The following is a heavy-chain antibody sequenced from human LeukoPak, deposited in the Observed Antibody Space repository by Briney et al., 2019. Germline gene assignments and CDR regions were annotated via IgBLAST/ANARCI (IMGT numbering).Heavy chain of an antibody. CDR2: IYGGGST. J-gene: IGHJ4*02. D-gene: IGHD6-19*01. Sequence: PGGSLRLSCAATGLSLSRNFMSWVRQAPGKGLEWVSVIYGGGSTYYADSVKGRFTISRDTPKNTLYLQMNSLRVEDTAVYYCASWPVGWYGEDSWGQGTLVTVSS. CDR3: ASWPVGWYGEDS. V-gene: IGHV3-53*01. CDR1: GLSLSRNF.